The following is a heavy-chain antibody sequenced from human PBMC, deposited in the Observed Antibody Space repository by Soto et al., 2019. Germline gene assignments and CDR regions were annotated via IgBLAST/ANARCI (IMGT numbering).Heavy chain of an antibody. CDR1: GYTFTSYG. Sequence: ASVKVSCKASGYTFTSYGISWVRQAPGQGLEWMGWISAYNGNTNYAQKLQGRVTMTTDTSTSTAYMELRSLRSDDTAVYYCARAPGYCSGGSCHEIIYYWGQGTLVTVSS. J-gene: IGHJ4*02. CDR2: ISAYNGNT. CDR3: ARAPGYCSGGSCHEIIYY. D-gene: IGHD2-15*01. V-gene: IGHV1-18*01.